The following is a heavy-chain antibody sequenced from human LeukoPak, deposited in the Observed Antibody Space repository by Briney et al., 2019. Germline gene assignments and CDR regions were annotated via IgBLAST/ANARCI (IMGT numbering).Heavy chain of an antibody. CDR2: INPSIGST. D-gene: IGHD2-2*01. CDR3: ARALGYSSTTSCSTKYYSMDV. Sequence: ASVKVSCKASGYTFTSYYMYWVRQAPGQGLEWMGIINPSIGSTTYAQKFQGRVTMTRDTSTSTVYMDLSSLRSEDTAVYYCARALGYSSTTSCSTKYYSMDVWGQGTTVTVTS. CDR1: GYTFTSYY. V-gene: IGHV1-46*01. J-gene: IGHJ6*02.